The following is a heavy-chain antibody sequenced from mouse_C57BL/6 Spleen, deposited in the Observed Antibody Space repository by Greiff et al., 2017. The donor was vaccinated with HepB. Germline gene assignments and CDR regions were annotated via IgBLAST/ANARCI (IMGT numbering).Heavy chain of an antibody. V-gene: IGHV7-1*01. CDR2: SRNKANDYTT. J-gene: IGHJ3*01. Sequence: EVQGVESGGGLVQSGRSLRLSCATSGFTFSDFYMEWVRQAPGKGLEWIAASRNKANDYTTEYSASVKGRFIVSRDTSQSILYLQMNALRAEDTAIYYCARDGYGSSPSWFAYWGQGTLVTVSA. D-gene: IGHD1-1*01. CDR3: ARDGYGSSPSWFAY. CDR1: GFTFSDFY.